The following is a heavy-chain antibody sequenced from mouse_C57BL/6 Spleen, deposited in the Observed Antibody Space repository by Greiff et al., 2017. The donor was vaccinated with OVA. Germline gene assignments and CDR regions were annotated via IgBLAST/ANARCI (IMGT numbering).Heavy chain of an antibody. CDR3: ARWANWDDGYFDY. CDR2: INPSNGGT. J-gene: IGHJ2*01. D-gene: IGHD4-1*01. CDR1: GYTFTSYW. V-gene: IGHV1-53*01. Sequence: VQLQQPGTELVKPGASVKLSCKASGYTFTSYWMHWVKQRPGQGLEWIGNINPSNGGTNYNEKFKSKATLTVDKSSSTAYMQLSSLTSEDSAVYYCARWANWDDGYFDYWGKGTTLTVSS.